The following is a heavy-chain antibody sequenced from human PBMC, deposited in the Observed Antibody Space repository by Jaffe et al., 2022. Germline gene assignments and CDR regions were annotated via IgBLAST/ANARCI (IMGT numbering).Heavy chain of an antibody. CDR2: ISGSGGST. Sequence: EVQLLESGGGLVQPGGSLRLSCAASGFTFSSYAMSWVRQAPGKGLEWVSAISGSGGSTYYADSVKGRFTISRDNSKNTLYLQMNSLRAEDTAVYYCAKDQLSITIFGVGPVGAFDIWGQGTMVTVSS. J-gene: IGHJ3*02. V-gene: IGHV3-23*01. CDR3: AKDQLSITIFGVGPVGAFDI. CDR1: GFTFSSYA. D-gene: IGHD3-3*01.